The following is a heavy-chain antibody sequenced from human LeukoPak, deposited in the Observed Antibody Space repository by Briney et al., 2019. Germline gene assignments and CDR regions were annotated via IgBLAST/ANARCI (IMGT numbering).Heavy chain of an antibody. CDR3: ARDRPPGYSSGWYEVDY. J-gene: IGHJ4*02. CDR1: GGSISSYY. V-gene: IGHV4-4*07. CDR2: IYTSGST. Sequence: PSETLSLTCTVSGGSISSYYWSWIRQPAGKGLEWIGRIYTSGSTNYNPSLKSRVTMSVDTSKNQFSLKLSSVTAADTAVYYCARDRPPGYSSGWYEVDYWGQGTLVTVPS. D-gene: IGHD6-19*01.